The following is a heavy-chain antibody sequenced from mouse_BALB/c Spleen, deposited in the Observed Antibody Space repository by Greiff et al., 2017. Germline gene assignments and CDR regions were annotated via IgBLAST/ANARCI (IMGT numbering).Heavy chain of an antibody. CDR1: GFTFSNYW. V-gene: IGHV6-6*02. CDR3: TRSGGFAY. D-gene: IGHD1-3*01. J-gene: IGHJ3*01. Sequence: EVNLVESGGGLVQPGGSMKLSCVASGFTFSNYWMNWVRQSPEKGLEWVAEIRLKSNNYATHYAESVKGRFTISRDDSKSSVYLQMNNLRAEDTGIYYCTRSGGFAYWGQGTLVTVSA. CDR2: IRLKSNNYAT.